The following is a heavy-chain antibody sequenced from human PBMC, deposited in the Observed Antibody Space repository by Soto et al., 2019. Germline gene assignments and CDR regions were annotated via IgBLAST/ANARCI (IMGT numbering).Heavy chain of an antibody. CDR1: GYSFTSYW. V-gene: IGHV5-51*01. D-gene: IGHD3-10*01. J-gene: IGHJ3*02. Sequence: GESLKISCKGSGYSFTSYWIGWVRQMPGKGLEWMGIIYPGDSDTRYSPSFQGQVTISADKSISTAYLQWSSLKASDTAMYYCARVTYGSGSYYNAFDIWGQGTMVTVSS. CDR2: IYPGDSDT. CDR3: ARVTYGSGSYYNAFDI.